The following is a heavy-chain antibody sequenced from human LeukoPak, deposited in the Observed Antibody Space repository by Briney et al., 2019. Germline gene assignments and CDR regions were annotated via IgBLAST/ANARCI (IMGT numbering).Heavy chain of an antibody. CDR2: IKQDGSDK. V-gene: IGHV3-7*01. CDR1: GFNFSSYW. D-gene: IGHD1-26*01. Sequence: GGSLRLSCVGSGFNFSSYWMSWVRQAPGKGLEWVANIKQDGSDKYYVDSVKGRFTISRDNAKNSMYLQVNSLRAEDTAVYYCAKASGSFHFYYYGMDVWGQGTTVTVSS. CDR3: AKASGSFHFYYYGMDV. J-gene: IGHJ6*02.